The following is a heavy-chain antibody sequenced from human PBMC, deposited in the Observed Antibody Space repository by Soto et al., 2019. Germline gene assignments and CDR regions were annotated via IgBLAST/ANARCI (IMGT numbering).Heavy chain of an antibody. Sequence: QVQLQESCPGLVKPSETLSLTCTVSGASISGFYWSWIRKSAGKGLEWIGRIYATGTTDYNPSLQSGVMMSVDTSKKQFSLKLRSVTAADTAVYYCVRDGTKTLRDWFDPWGQGISVTVSS. V-gene: IGHV4-4*07. CDR2: IYATGTT. J-gene: IGHJ5*02. CDR1: GASISGFY. CDR3: VRDGTKTLRDWFDP. D-gene: IGHD1-1*01.